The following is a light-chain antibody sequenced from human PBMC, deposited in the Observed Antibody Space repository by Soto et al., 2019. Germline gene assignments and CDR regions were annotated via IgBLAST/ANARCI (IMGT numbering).Light chain of an antibody. V-gene: IGLV1-44*01. Sequence: QSVLTQPPSASGTPGQRVTISCSGSSSNIGSNTVNWYQQLPGTAPKLLIYSNNQRPSGVPARFSGSKSGTSASLAISGRQSEDEADYYCAAWDDSLNGFYVFGTGTKLTVL. J-gene: IGLJ1*01. CDR3: AAWDDSLNGFYV. CDR2: SNN. CDR1: SSNIGSNT.